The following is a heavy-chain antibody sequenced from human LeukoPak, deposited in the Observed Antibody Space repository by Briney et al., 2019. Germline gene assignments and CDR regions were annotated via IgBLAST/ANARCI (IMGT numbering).Heavy chain of an antibody. CDR1: GGSISSSSYY. V-gene: IGHV4-39*07. Sequence: SETLSLTCTVSGGSISSSSYYWGWIRQPPGKGLEWIGSIYYSGSTYYNPSLKSRVTISVDTSKNQFSLKLSSVTAADAVIYFCARGQSGLYRGLFDFWGQGSLVTVSS. D-gene: IGHD6-19*01. CDR3: ARGQSGLYRGLFDF. J-gene: IGHJ4*02. CDR2: IYYSGST.